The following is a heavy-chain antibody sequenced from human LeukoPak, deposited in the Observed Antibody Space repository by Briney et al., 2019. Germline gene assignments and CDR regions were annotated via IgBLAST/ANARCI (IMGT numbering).Heavy chain of an antibody. CDR3: TRAKPPYCRGGSCRTPGAFDI. D-gene: IGHD2-15*01. CDR1: GFTFSSYE. J-gene: IGHJ3*02. CDR2: ISSDGNTI. Sequence: GGSLRLSCAASGFTFSSYEMNWVRQAPGKGLEWISYISSDGNTIYYADSVKGRFTISRDNAKNSLYLQMNSLRAEDTAVYYCTRAKPPYCRGGSCRTPGAFDIWGQGTMVPASS. V-gene: IGHV3-48*03.